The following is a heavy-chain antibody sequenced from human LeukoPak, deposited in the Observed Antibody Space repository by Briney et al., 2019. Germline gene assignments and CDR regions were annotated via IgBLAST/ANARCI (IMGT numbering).Heavy chain of an antibody. J-gene: IGHJ4*02. CDR2: IYYSGST. Sequence: SETLSLTCTVSGGSISSYYWSWIRQPPGKGLEWIGYIYYSGSTNYNPSLKRRVTISVDTSKNQFSLKLSSVTAADTAVYYCARGYTAMVTGAYFDYWGQGTLVTVSS. CDR1: GGSISSYY. D-gene: IGHD5-18*01. V-gene: IGHV4-59*01. CDR3: ARGYTAMVTGAYFDY.